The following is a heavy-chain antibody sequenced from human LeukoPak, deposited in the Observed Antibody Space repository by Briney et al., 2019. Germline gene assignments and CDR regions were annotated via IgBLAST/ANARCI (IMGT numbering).Heavy chain of an antibody. CDR2: IKQDGSEK. Sequence: PGGSLRLSCAASGFTFSSYGMSWVRQAPGKGLEWVANIKQDGSEKYYVDSVKGRFTISRDNAKNSLYLQINSLRAEDTAVYYCARDRLPPAIAAAGNWFDPWGQGTLVTVSS. V-gene: IGHV3-7*01. CDR3: ARDRLPPAIAAAGNWFDP. J-gene: IGHJ5*02. CDR1: GFTFSSYG. D-gene: IGHD6-13*01.